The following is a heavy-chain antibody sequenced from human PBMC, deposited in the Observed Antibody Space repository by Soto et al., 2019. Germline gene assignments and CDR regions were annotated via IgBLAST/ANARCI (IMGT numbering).Heavy chain of an antibody. CDR2: VSSSGSDI. CDR3: ARDLFYGMDV. Sequence: LRLSCAASGFTFSDYFLTWIRQAPGKGLEWVSYVSSSGSDIYYADSVKGRFTISRDNAQNSLYLQMNSLRAEDTAVYYCARDLFYGMDVWGQGTTVTVSS. J-gene: IGHJ6*02. V-gene: IGHV3-11*01. CDR1: GFTFSDYF.